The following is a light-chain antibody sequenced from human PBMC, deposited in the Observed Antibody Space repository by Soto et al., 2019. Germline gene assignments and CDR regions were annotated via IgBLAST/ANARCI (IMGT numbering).Light chain of an antibody. V-gene: IGKV3-20*01. CDR3: QQYCSSPPYT. CDR2: GSS. Sequence: EVVLTQSPGTLSLSPGEIDTLSCRASQSVTNNYFAWYQQKPGQAPRLLLFGSSDRATGTPDRFSGSGSGTDFTLTISGLEPEDSAVYYCQQYCSSPPYTFGQGTKLEIK. CDR1: QSVTNNY. J-gene: IGKJ2*01.